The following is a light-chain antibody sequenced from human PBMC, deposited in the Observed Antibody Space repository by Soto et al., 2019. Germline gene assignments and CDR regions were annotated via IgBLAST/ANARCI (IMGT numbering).Light chain of an antibody. CDR1: SSDVGGYNY. Sequence: QSALTQPASVSGSPGQSITISCTGTSSDVGGYNYVSWYQHHPGKAPELMIYDVSNRPSGVSNRFSGSKSGNTASLTISGLQSEYQADYYCSSYTSSRILNVFGTGTKVTVL. V-gene: IGLV2-14*03. CDR3: SSYTSSRILNV. CDR2: DVS. J-gene: IGLJ1*01.